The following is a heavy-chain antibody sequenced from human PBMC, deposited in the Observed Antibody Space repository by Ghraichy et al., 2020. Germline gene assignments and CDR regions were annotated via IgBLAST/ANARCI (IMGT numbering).Heavy chain of an antibody. J-gene: IGHJ3*02. CDR2: ISSNGGST. Sequence: GGSLRLSCAASGFTFSSYAMHWVRQAPGKGLEYVSAISSNGGSTYYANSVKGRFTISRDNSKNTLYLQMGSLRAEDMAVYYCARDPTEYGGINPDAFDIWGQGTMVTVSS. D-gene: IGHD4-23*01. V-gene: IGHV3-64*01. CDR1: GFTFSSYA. CDR3: ARDPTEYGGINPDAFDI.